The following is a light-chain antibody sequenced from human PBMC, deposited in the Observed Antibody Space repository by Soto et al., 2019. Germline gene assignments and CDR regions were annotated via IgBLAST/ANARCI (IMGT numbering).Light chain of an antibody. CDR2: GNN. J-gene: IGLJ2*01. Sequence: QSVLTQPPSASGTPGQRVTISCSGSGSSIGTNTVNWYRQLPGTAPKLLIHGNNQRPSGVPDRFSGSKSGTSAPLGISGLQSEDEADYYCAAWDGSLNNVLFGGGTKLTVL. V-gene: IGLV1-44*01. CDR1: GSSIGTNT. CDR3: AAWDGSLNNVL.